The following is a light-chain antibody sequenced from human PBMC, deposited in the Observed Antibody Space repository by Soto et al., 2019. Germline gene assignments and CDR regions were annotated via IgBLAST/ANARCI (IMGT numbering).Light chain of an antibody. CDR1: QSVLYNSNNKNY. CDR2: WAS. V-gene: IGKV4-1*01. Sequence: DIVMTQSPDSLAVSLGERATINCKSSQSVLYNSNNKNYLAWYQQKAGQPPKLLIYWASTRESGVPDRFSGSGSGTDFTLTIGSLQAEDVAVYYCQQYYSTPYTFGQGTKLEIK. CDR3: QQYYSTPYT. J-gene: IGKJ2*01.